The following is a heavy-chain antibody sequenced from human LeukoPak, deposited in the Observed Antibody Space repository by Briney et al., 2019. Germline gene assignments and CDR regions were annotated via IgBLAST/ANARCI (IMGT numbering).Heavy chain of an antibody. CDR1: GFTLSDFY. Sequence: PGGTLRLSCAASGFTLSDFYMTWIRQAPGKGLEWVSYISGSSRNIYYAESVKGRFTVSRENAKNLLYLQMNSRRAEDTAVYYCASDFRNGGSDYWGQGTLVTVSS. V-gene: IGHV3-11*01. J-gene: IGHJ4*02. CDR2: ISGSSRNI. D-gene: IGHD2-15*01. CDR3: ASDFRNGGSDY.